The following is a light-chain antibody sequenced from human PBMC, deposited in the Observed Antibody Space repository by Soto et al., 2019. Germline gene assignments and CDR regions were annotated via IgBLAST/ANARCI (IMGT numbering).Light chain of an antibody. CDR2: RAS. V-gene: IGKV1-5*03. CDR3: QQYNSYSVT. CDR1: QRISNW. Sequence: DIQMTQSPSTLSASVGDRVTITCLASQRISNWLAWYQQKPGKAPKLVIYRASTLESGVPSRFSGSGSGTEFTLTISSLQPDDFATYFCQQYNSYSVTFGPGTKVDIK. J-gene: IGKJ3*01.